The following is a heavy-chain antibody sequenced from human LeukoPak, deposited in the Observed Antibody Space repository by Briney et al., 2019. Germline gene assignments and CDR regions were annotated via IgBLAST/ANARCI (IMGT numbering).Heavy chain of an antibody. Sequence: ASVKVSCKASGYAFTDHYIHWVRQAPGQGFECMGWINPNTGGTDYAQRFQDRIAISTYTSISTVYMELSRLRSDDTALYYCARDLATIDGIAWYYFENWGQGTLLTVS. V-gene: IGHV1-2*02. D-gene: IGHD5-12*01. CDR2: INPNTGGT. CDR1: GYAFTDHY. J-gene: IGHJ4*02. CDR3: ARDLATIDGIAWYYFEN.